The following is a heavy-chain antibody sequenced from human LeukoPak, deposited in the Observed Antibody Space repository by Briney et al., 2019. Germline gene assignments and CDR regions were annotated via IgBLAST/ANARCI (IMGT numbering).Heavy chain of an antibody. D-gene: IGHD5-18*01. CDR2: IYPGDSDT. Sequence: GESLKISCRGCGYSFTNYWIVWVRQMPGKGLEWMGIIYPGDSDTRYSPSFQGQVTISADKSISTAYLQWSSLKASDTAMYYCARRDVDTAMAAHFDYWGQGTLVTVSS. CDR1: GYSFTNYW. CDR3: ARRDVDTAMAAHFDY. V-gene: IGHV5-51*01. J-gene: IGHJ4*02.